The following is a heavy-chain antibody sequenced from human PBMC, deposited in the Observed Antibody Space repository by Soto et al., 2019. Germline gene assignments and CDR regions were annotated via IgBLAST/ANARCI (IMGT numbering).Heavy chain of an antibody. CDR1: GLTFSSYA. Sequence: EVQLLESGGGLVQPGGSLRLSCAASGLTFSSYAMSWVRQAPGKGLEWVSSINNSGGKTYYADSVKGRFTISKDNSKNTLYLQMNSLRAEDTAIYYCAKDPAYCGGDCYPTGWFDPWGQGTPVTVSS. J-gene: IGHJ5*02. D-gene: IGHD2-21*02. CDR2: INNSGGKT. V-gene: IGHV3-23*01. CDR3: AKDPAYCGGDCYPTGWFDP.